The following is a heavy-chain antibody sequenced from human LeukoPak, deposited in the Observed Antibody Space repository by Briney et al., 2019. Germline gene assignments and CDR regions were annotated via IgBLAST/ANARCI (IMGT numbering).Heavy chain of an antibody. Sequence: PSETLSLTCAVYGGSFSGYYWSWIRQPPGKGLEWIGEINHSGSTNYNPSLKSRVTISVDTSKNQFSLKLSSVTAADTAVYYCARGHRYSSSSAAYYFDYWGQGTLVTVSS. J-gene: IGHJ4*02. CDR2: INHSGST. CDR1: GGSFSGYY. CDR3: ARGHRYSSSSAAYYFDY. V-gene: IGHV4-34*01. D-gene: IGHD6-6*01.